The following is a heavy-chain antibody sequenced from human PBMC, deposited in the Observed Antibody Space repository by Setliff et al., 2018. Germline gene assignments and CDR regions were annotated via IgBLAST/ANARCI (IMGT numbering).Heavy chain of an antibody. CDR3: ARRDNYYDSTGYSYYFDD. CDR1: GYSFISYW. J-gene: IGHJ4*02. V-gene: IGHV5-51*01. CDR2: IDPGDSET. Sequence: PGASLKISCQTSGYSFISYWIGWVRQMPGKGLEWIGIIDPGDSETKYSPSFQGQISISADKSINTAYLHWSSLKASDTAIYYCARRDNYYDSTGYSYYFDDWGQGTLVTVSS. D-gene: IGHD3-22*01.